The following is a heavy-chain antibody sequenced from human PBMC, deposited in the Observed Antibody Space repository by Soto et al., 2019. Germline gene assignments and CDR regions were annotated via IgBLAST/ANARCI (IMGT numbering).Heavy chain of an antibody. J-gene: IGHJ4*02. CDR2: IYSGGYT. CDR3: ARHGRDGYNFDY. Sequence: GGALILSCAVSGFTVINNYMSWVLQAPGKGLEGVSVIYSGGYTSYGDSVKGRFTISRDNSKNTLYLQMNSLRAEDTAVYYCARHGRDGYNFDYWGQGTLVTVSS. V-gene: IGHV3-66*04. CDR1: GFTVINNY. D-gene: IGHD5-12*01.